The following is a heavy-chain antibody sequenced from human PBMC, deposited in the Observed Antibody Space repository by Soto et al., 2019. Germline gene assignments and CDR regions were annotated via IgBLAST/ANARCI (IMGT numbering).Heavy chain of an antibody. J-gene: IGHJ4*02. CDR1: GFPFDDYA. D-gene: IGHD5-12*01. CDR3: AKGRRAGYNYYFDY. Sequence: GGSLRLSCAASGFPFDDYAMHWLRQAPGKGLEWVSLIIWDGGATDYADSVKGRFTISRDNSKKSLYLQMNSLRAEDTALYYCAKGRRAGYNYYFDYWGKGTLVTVSS. CDR2: IIWDGGAT. V-gene: IGHV3-43D*04.